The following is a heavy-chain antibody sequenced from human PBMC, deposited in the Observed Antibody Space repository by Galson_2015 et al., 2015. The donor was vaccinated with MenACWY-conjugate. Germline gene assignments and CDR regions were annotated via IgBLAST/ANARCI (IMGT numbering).Heavy chain of an antibody. J-gene: IGHJ4*02. Sequence: PALVTPPQTLTLPCTFSGFSLSTSGLCVGWIRQPPGKALEWLARLDWDDEKFYTTSLKTRLTISKDTSHNQGVLTMTNMDPVDTATYYCARIQIEGIWHYLDYWGQGILVTVSS. D-gene: IGHD2-21*01. CDR3: ARIQIEGIWHYLDY. CDR1: GFSLSTSGLC. CDR2: LDWDDEK. V-gene: IGHV2-70*17.